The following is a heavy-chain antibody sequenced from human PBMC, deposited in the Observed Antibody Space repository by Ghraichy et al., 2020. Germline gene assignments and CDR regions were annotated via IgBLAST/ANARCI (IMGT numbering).Heavy chain of an antibody. V-gene: IGHV7-4-1*02. CDR2: INTNSGNP. CDR1: GYNFTTNS. Sequence: ASVKLSCKASGYNFTTNSLTWVRQAPGQGLEWMWWINTNSGNPLFAQGFTGRIVLSLDTSASTAYLEITSLQAEDTAVYYCARVVTSAAGYYFDSWGQGTLVTVSS. D-gene: IGHD2-15*01. CDR3: ARVVTSAAGYYFDS. J-gene: IGHJ4*02.